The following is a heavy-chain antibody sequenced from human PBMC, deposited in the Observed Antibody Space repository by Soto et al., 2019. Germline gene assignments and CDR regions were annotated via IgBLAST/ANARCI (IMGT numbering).Heavy chain of an antibody. V-gene: IGHV4-39*01. D-gene: IGHD2-15*01. J-gene: IGHJ5*02. CDR1: GGSISSSRYY. CDR2: IYYSGST. CDR3: TYSNWFDP. Sequence: QLQLQESGPGLVKPSETLSLTCTVSGGSISSSRYYWGWIRQPPGKGLEWIGRIYYSGSTYYNPSLKSRVTIAVDTSKNQFSLKLSSVTAADTAVYYCTYSNWFDPWGQGTLVTVSS.